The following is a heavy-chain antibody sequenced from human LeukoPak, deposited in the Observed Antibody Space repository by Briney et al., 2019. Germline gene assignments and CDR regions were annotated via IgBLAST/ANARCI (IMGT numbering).Heavy chain of an antibody. Sequence: GGSLRLSCAASGFTISSYWMHWVRQAPGKGLVWVSRISSDGSSTTYADSVKGRFTISRDSAKNTLYLQMNSLRAEDTAVYYCARVLLGTWSAFDIWGQGTMVTVSS. V-gene: IGHV3-74*01. CDR2: ISSDGSST. CDR1: GFTISSYW. CDR3: ARVLLGTWSAFDI. D-gene: IGHD7-27*01. J-gene: IGHJ3*02.